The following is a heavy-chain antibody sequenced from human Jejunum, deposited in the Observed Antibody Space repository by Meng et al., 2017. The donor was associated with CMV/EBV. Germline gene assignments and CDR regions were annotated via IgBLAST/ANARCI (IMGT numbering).Heavy chain of an antibody. CDR3: ARGSRASGGDFDY. J-gene: IGHJ4*02. V-gene: IGHV4-59*01. CDR2: IYYSGAT. CDR1: GAYMKSNY. Sequence: VYGAYMKSNYWSWIRQPPGKGLEWIGNIYYSGATNYNPSLKSRVIILIDTSNRQFSLQVGSVTTADTAVYYCARGSRASGGDFDYWGQGTLVTVSS. D-gene: IGHD2-21*01.